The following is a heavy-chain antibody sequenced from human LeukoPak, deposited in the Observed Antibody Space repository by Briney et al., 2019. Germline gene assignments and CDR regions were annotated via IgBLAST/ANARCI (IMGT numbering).Heavy chain of an antibody. V-gene: IGHV3-23*01. CDR3: AKAQTYYYDSSGYYPLGY. CDR2: TSGSGGST. D-gene: IGHD3-22*01. J-gene: IGHJ4*02. Sequence: SGGSLRLSCAASGFTFSSYAMSWVRQAPGKGLEWVSATSGSGGSTYYADSVKGRFTISRDNSKNTLYRQMNSLRAEDTAVYYCAKAQTYYYDSSGYYPLGYWGQGTLVTVSS. CDR1: GFTFSSYA.